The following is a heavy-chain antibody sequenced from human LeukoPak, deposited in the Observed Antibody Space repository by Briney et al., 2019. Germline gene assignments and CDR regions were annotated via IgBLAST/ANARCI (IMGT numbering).Heavy chain of an antibody. CDR2: IRYDGSNK. CDR3: AKDGLHYYDSSGSRYFDY. V-gene: IGHV3-30*02. CDR1: GFTFSSYD. J-gene: IGHJ4*02. Sequence: PGGPLRLSCAASGFTFSSYDMHWVRQAPGKGLEWVAFIRYDGSNKYYADSVKGRFTISRDNSKNTLYLQMNSLRAEDTAVYYCAKDGLHYYDSSGSRYFDYWGQGTLVTVSS. D-gene: IGHD3-22*01.